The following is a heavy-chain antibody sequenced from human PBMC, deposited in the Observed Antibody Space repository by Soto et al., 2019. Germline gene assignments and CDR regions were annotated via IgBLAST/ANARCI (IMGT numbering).Heavy chain of an antibody. CDR3: AKGTPSITIFGVVILDYWYFDL. V-gene: IGHV3-30*18. Sequence: QVQLVESGGGVVQPGRSLRLSCAASGFTFSSYGMHWVHQAPGKGLEWVAVISYDGSNKYYADSVKGRFTISRDNSKNTLYLQMNSLRAEDTAVYYCAKGTPSITIFGVVILDYWYFDLWGRGTLVTVSS. CDR2: ISYDGSNK. J-gene: IGHJ2*01. D-gene: IGHD3-3*01. CDR1: GFTFSSYG.